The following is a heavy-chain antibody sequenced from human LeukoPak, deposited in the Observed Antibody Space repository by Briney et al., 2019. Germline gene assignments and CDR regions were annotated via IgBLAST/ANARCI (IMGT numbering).Heavy chain of an antibody. CDR3: ARGFGESEYYYYGMDV. V-gene: IGHV4-61*01. J-gene: IGHJ6*02. CDR2: IYYSGST. CDR1: GGSISSRTYY. D-gene: IGHD3-10*01. Sequence: SETLSLTCTVSGGSISSRTYYWSWIRQPPGKGLEWIAYIYYSGSTKYNPSLMSRVTISADTSKNQFSLKMTSVTAADTAVYYCARGFGESEYYYYGMDVWGQGTTVTVSS.